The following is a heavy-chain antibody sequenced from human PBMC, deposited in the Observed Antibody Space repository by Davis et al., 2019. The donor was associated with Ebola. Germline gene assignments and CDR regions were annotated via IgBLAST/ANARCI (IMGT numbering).Heavy chain of an antibody. CDR1: GFTFSNYW. D-gene: IGHD3-3*01. J-gene: IGHJ6*02. CDR2: INSDGSST. CDR3: ARALLRGFLEWKYYYYYGMDV. V-gene: IGHV3-74*01. Sequence: HTGGSLRLSCAASGFTFSNYWMHWVRHAPGKGLVWVSRINSDGSSTSYADSVKGRFTISRDNAKNTLYLQMNSLRAEDTAVYYCARALLRGFLEWKYYYYYGMDVWGQGTTVTVSS.